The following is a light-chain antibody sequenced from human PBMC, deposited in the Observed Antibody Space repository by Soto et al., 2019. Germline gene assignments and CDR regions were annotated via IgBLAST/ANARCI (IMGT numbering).Light chain of an antibody. CDR3: SSYTSSSTLE. J-gene: IGLJ2*01. CDR2: DVS. V-gene: IGLV2-14*01. Sequence: QSALTQPASVSGSPGQSITISCTGTSSDVGGYNYVSWYQQHPGKAPKLMIYDVSNRPSGVSNRFSGSKSGNTASLTISALQAEDEADYYCSSYTSSSTLEFGGGTKVTVL. CDR1: SSDVGGYNY.